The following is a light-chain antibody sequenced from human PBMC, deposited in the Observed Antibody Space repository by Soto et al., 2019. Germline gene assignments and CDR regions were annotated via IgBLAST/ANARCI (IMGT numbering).Light chain of an antibody. J-gene: IGLJ2*01. CDR3: QSYDSSLSGVV. V-gene: IGLV1-40*01. CDR1: SSNIGAGYD. Sequence: QLVLTQPPSVSGAPGQRVTISCTGSSSNIGAGYDVHWYQQLPRTAPKLLIYGNSNRPSGVPDRFSGSKSGTSASLAITGLQPEDEADYYCQSYDSSLSGVVFGGGTKLTVL. CDR2: GNS.